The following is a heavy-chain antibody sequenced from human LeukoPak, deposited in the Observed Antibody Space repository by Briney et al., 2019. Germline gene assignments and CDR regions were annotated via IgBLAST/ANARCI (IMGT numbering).Heavy chain of an antibody. CDR2: MNPNSGNT. Sequence: ASVKVSCKASGYTFTSYDINWVRQATGQGLEWMGWMNPNSGNTGYAQKFQGRVTITRNTSISTAYMELRSLRSEDTAVYYCATEDFDGIVGPIDSFDVWGQGTMVTVSS. D-gene: IGHD1-26*01. J-gene: IGHJ3*01. V-gene: IGHV1-8*03. CDR3: ATEDFDGIVGPIDSFDV. CDR1: GYTFTSYD.